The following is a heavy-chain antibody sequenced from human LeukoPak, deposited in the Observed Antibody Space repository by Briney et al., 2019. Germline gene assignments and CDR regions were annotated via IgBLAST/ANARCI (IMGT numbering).Heavy chain of an antibody. CDR3: AKDATPHNGIWDNSDH. CDR2: VGGGIDI. D-gene: IGHD1-26*01. J-gene: IGHJ4*02. V-gene: IGHV3-23*01. CDR1: GFTSSSYA. Sequence: GGSLRLSCAASGFTSSSYAMSWVRQAPGEGLEWVSSVGGGIDIYYADSVKGRFTASRDDSMKTVYLQMNSLRAEDTAVYYCAKDATPHNGIWDNSDHWGQGTPVTVSS.